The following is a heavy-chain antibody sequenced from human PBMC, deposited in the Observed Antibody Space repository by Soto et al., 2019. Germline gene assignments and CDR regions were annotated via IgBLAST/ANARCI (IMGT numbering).Heavy chain of an antibody. CDR1: GDSISSSSQY. Sequence: PSETLSLTCSVSGDSISSSSQYWGWIRQPPGKGLEWIGSIHYSGTSYYNPSLKSRVTIFVDTSNNQLSLKLSSVTAADTAVYYCARHWIAGSSIPWGQGTLVTVSS. D-gene: IGHD2-21*01. J-gene: IGHJ5*02. V-gene: IGHV4-39*01. CDR2: IHYSGTS. CDR3: ARHWIAGSSIP.